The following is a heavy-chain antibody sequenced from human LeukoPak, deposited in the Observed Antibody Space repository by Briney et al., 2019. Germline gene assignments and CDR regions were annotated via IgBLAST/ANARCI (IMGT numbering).Heavy chain of an antibody. Sequence: PSETLSLTCTVSGGSISSYYWSWIRQPAGKGLEWIGRIYTSGRTKYNPSLKSRVTMSEDTSKNQFPLKLISVTAADTAVYYCARDQYSSSWYWFDTWGQGTLVTVSS. CDR2: IYTSGRT. J-gene: IGHJ5*02. CDR1: GGSISSYY. CDR3: ARDQYSSSWYWFDT. D-gene: IGHD6-6*01. V-gene: IGHV4-4*07.